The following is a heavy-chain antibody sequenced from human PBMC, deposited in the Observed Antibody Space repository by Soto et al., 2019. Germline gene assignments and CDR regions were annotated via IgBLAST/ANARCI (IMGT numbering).Heavy chain of an antibody. D-gene: IGHD2-2*01. J-gene: IGHJ4*02. CDR1: GFTFSSYA. CDR2: VSSSSSYI. CDR3: ARVTLGYCISTNCFFDY. V-gene: IGHV3-21*01. Sequence: PGGSLRLSCAASGFTFSSYAMSWVRQAPGKGLEWVSSVSSSSSYIYYADSVKGRFTISRDNAKNSLYLQMNSLRAEDTAVYYCARVTLGYCISTNCFFDYWGQGTLVTVSS.